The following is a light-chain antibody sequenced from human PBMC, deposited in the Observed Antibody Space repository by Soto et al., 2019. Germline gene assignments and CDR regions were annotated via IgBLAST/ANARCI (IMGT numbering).Light chain of an antibody. CDR2: GAS. CDR3: QQYNSYPWT. CDR1: QSVSSTY. J-gene: IGKJ1*01. V-gene: IGKV3-20*01. Sequence: DIVLTQSPGTLSLSPGERATLSCRASQSVSSTYLAWYQHKPGQAPRLLIYGASSRETGIPDRFSGSESGTEFTLTINSLQPDDFATYYCQQYNSYPWTFGQGTKVDIK.